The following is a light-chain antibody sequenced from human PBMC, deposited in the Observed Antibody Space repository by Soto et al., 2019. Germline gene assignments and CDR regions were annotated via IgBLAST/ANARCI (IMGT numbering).Light chain of an antibody. J-gene: IGKJ1*01. Sequence: EIVLTQSPDTLSLSPGESATLSCRASQSVSRYLAWYQQKPGQTPRLLIYDASNRAAGIPARFSGSGSGTDFTLTISDVQPEDFALYYCHQRQSWPRTFGQGTKV. CDR1: QSVSRY. CDR3: HQRQSWPRT. CDR2: DAS. V-gene: IGKV3-11*01.